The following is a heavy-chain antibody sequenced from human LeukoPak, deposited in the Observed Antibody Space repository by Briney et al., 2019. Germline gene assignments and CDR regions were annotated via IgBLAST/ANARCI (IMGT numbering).Heavy chain of an antibody. J-gene: IGHJ3*02. CDR3: ARDPGLSPLGAFDI. CDR2: IYSGGDT. V-gene: IGHV3-53*01. D-gene: IGHD3-16*02. Sequence: GGSLRLSCAASGFTVSSNYMSWVSQAPGKGLEWVSVIYSGGDTDYADSVKGRFTISRDNAKNSLYLQMNSLRAEDTAVYYCARDPGLSPLGAFDIWGQGTMVTVSS. CDR1: GFTVSSNY.